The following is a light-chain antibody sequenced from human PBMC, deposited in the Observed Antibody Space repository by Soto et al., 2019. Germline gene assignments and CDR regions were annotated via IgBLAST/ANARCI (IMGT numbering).Light chain of an antibody. CDR2: QDS. V-gene: IGLV3-1*01. CDR3: RAWTSSPGV. J-gene: IGLJ1*01. CDR1: KLGDKY. Sequence: SYELTQPPSVSVSPGQTASITCSGDKLGDKYACWYQQKPGQSPVLVIYQDSKRPSGIPERFSGSNSGNTATLTISGTQAMDEADYYCRAWTSSPGVFGTGTNLPVL.